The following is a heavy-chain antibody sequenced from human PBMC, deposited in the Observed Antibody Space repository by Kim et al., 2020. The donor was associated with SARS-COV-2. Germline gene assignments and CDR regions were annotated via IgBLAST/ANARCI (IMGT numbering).Heavy chain of an antibody. J-gene: IGHJ4*02. D-gene: IGHD3-16*02. CDR2: T. CDR3: ARDRDYRFDL. V-gene: IGHV1-18*01. Sequence: TKYAQKFPDRVTLTKDTSTSTAYRELRSLISDDTAVYFCARDRDYRFDLWGQGTLVTVSS.